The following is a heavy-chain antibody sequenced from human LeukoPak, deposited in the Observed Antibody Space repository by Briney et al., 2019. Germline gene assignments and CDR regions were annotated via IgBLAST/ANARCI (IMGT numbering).Heavy chain of an antibody. V-gene: IGHV3-30*01. J-gene: IGHJ6*03. CDR2: ISYDGSHT. Sequence: PGGSLRLSCAASGFIFSNFAMHGVRQAPGKGLEWVALISYDGSHTYYADSMKGRFTISRDNSRNVLYLQMTSLSGDDSAVYYCAREEQELVRDYYYYMDVWGKGTTVTVSS. D-gene: IGHD6-13*01. CDR1: GFIFSNFA. CDR3: AREEQELVRDYYYYMDV.